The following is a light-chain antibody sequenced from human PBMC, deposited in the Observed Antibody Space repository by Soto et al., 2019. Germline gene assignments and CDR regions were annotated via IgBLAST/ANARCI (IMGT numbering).Light chain of an antibody. CDR2: GAS. Sequence: IMLKHSPGTLSLSPGERATLSCRASQSVSSSYLAWYQQKPGQAPRLLIYGASSRATGIPDRFSGSGSGTDFTLTISRLEPEDFAVYYCQQYGSSRTFGQGSMVDIK. J-gene: IGKJ1*01. V-gene: IGKV3-20*01. CDR3: QQYGSSRT. CDR1: QSVSSSY.